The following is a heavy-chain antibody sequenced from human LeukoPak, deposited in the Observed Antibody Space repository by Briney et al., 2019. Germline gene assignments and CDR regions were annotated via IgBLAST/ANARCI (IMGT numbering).Heavy chain of an antibody. V-gene: IGHV3-15*01. Sequence: PSETLSLTCTVSGGSISSYYWSWVRQAPGKGLEWVGRIKSKTDGGTTDYAAPVKGRFTISRDDSKNTLYLQMNSLKTEDTAVYYCTTVGSSSAPYYYYYYMDVWGKGTTVTVSS. D-gene: IGHD6-6*01. CDR2: IKSKTDGGTT. CDR3: TTVGSSSAPYYYYYYMDV. CDR1: GGSISSYY. J-gene: IGHJ6*03.